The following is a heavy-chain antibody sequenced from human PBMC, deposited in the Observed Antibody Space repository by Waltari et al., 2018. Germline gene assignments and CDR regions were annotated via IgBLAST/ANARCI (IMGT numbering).Heavy chain of an antibody. V-gene: IGHV4-61*02. CDR3: ARGNFWSGYYYYYMDV. CDR1: GGSISSGSYY. Sequence: QVQLQESGPGLVKPSQTLSLTCTVSGGSISSGSYYWSWIRQPAGKGLEWIGRIYTSGSTTYNPSLKSRVTISVDASKNQFSLKLRSVTAADTAVYYCARGNFWSGYYYYYMDVWGKGTTVTVSS. D-gene: IGHD3-3*01. J-gene: IGHJ6*03. CDR2: IYTSGST.